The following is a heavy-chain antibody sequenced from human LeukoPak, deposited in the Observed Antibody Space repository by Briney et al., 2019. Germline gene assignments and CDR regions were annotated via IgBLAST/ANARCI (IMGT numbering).Heavy chain of an antibody. J-gene: IGHJ3*02. CDR3: ARPGYCSSTSCYPPDAFDI. V-gene: IGHV5-51*01. Sequence: GESLKISCKGSGYSFTSYWIGWVRQMPGKGLEWMGIIYPGDSDTRYSPSFQGQVIISADKSISTAYLQWSSLKASDTAMYYCARPGYCSSTSCYPPDAFDIWGQGTMVTVSS. D-gene: IGHD2-2*01. CDR1: GYSFTSYW. CDR2: IYPGDSDT.